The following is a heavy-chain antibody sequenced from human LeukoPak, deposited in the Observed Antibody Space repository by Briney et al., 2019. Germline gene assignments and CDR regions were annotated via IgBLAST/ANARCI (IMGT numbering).Heavy chain of an antibody. D-gene: IGHD3-10*01. CDR2: ISSNGGST. CDR1: GFTFSSYA. CDR3: ASRSLWYGEDY. V-gene: IGHV3-64*04. J-gene: IGHJ4*02. Sequence: GGSLRLSCSASGFTFSSYAMHWVRQAPGKGLEYVSAISSNGGSTYYAASVKGRFTISRDNSKNTLYLQMNSLRAEDTAVYYCASRSLWYGEDYWGQGTLVTVSS.